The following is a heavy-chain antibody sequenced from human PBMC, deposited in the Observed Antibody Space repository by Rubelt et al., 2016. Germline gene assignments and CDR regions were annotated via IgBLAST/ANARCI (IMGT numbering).Heavy chain of an antibody. Sequence: QVQLVQSGAEVKKPGASVKVSCKVSGYTLTELSMHWVRQAPGQGLEWMGWISAYNGNTNYAQKLQGRVTMTTDTSTSTAYMELRSLRSDDTAVYYCARVVGATKYGMDVWGQGTTVTVSS. CDR3: ARVVGATKYGMDV. CDR2: ISAYNGNT. J-gene: IGHJ6*02. D-gene: IGHD1-26*01. V-gene: IGHV1-18*01. CDR1: GYTLTELS.